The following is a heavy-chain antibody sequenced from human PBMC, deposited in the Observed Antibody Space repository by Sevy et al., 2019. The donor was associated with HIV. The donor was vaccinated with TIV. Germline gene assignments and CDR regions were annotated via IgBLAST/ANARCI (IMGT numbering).Heavy chain of an antibody. V-gene: IGHV3-30*18. CDR3: AKEGVPSGLRLRWCAELLYQFDF. J-gene: IGHJ4*02. Sequence: GGSLRLSCAASGFTFSSYGMHWVRQAPGKGLEWVAVISYDGSQKYYADSIKGRFTISRDNSKNTLYLQMNSLRHEDMAMYYCAKEGVPSGLRLRWCAELLYQFDFWGQGTLVTVSS. CDR1: GFTFSSYG. D-gene: IGHD3-10*01. CDR2: ISYDGSQK.